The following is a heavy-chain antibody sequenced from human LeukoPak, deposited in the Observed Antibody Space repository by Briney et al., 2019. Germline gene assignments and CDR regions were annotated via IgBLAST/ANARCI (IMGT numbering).Heavy chain of an antibody. CDR2: ITTYNGNT. J-gene: IGHJ4*02. D-gene: IGHD3-22*01. CDR1: GYPFSGYR. V-gene: IGHV1-18*01. Sequence: ASVRVSCKASGYPFSGYRISWVRQAPGQGLEWMGWITTYNGNTNCAQKFQGRVTMTTDTSTTTAYMELRSLRSDDTAVYYCARALYDSDGYPGGDYWGQGTLVTVSS. CDR3: ARALYDSDGYPGGDY.